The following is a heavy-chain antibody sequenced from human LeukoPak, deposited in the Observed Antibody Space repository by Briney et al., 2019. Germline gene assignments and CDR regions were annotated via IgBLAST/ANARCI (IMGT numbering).Heavy chain of an antibody. J-gene: IGHJ3*02. Sequence: PSETLSLTCAVYGGSFSGYYRSWIRQPPGKGLEWIGEINHSGSTNYNPSLKSRVTISVDTSKNQFSLKLSSVTAADTAVYYCARGGPFYYDSSGYRDAFDIWGQGTMVTVSS. CDR1: GGSFSGYY. V-gene: IGHV4-34*01. D-gene: IGHD3-22*01. CDR3: ARGGPFYYDSSGYRDAFDI. CDR2: INHSGST.